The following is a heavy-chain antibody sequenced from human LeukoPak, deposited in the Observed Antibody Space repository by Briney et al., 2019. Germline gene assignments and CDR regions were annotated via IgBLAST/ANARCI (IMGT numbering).Heavy chain of an antibody. Sequence: GASVKVSCKASGYTFTGYYMHWVRQAPGQGLEWMGWINPNSGGTNYAQKFQGRVTMTRDTSISTAYMELSRLRSDDTAVYYCAGDFEVVTAIPWYFDYWGQGTLVTVSS. J-gene: IGHJ4*02. CDR3: AGDFEVVTAIPWYFDY. CDR2: INPNSGGT. CDR1: GYTFTGYY. D-gene: IGHD2-21*02. V-gene: IGHV1-2*02.